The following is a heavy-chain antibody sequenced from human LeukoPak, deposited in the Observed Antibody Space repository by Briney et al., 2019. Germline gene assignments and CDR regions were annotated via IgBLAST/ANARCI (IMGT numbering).Heavy chain of an antibody. V-gene: IGHV1-18*01. CDR2: ISSYNGNT. CDR1: GYTFTSYG. CDR3: AREIDSSGYYYRFDY. D-gene: IGHD3-22*01. J-gene: IGHJ4*02. Sequence: GASVKVSCKASGYTFTSYGISWVRQAPGQGLEGMGWISSYNGNTNYAQKFQGRVTITADESTSTAYMELSSLRSEDTAVYYCAREIDSSGYYYRFDYWGQGTLVTVSS.